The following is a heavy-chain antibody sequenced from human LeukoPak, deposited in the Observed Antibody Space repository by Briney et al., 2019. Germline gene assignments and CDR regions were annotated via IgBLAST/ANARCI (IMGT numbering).Heavy chain of an antibody. CDR3: ALLPPDAFDI. V-gene: IGHV3-11*04. CDR2: ISSSGSTI. CDR1: GFTFSDYY. Sequence: GGSLRLSCAASGFTFSDYYMSWIRQAPGKGLEWVSYISSSGSTIYYADSVKGRFTISRDNAKNPLYLQMNSLRDEDTAVYYCALLPPDAFDIWGQGTVVTVSS. D-gene: IGHD2-15*01. J-gene: IGHJ3*02.